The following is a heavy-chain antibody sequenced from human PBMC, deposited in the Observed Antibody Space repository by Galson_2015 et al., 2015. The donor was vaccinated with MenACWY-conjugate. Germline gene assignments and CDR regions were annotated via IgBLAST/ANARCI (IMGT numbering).Heavy chain of an antibody. V-gene: IGHV3-15*07. CDR2: IKSKTDGGTT. CDR3: TTGGLIWFGELSSDAFDI. Sequence: SLRLSCAASGFTFSNAWMNWVRQAPGKGLEWVGRIKSKTDGGTTDYAAPVKGRCTISRDDSKNTLYLQMNSLKTEDTAVYYCTTGGLIWFGELSSDAFDIWGQGTMVTVSS. D-gene: IGHD3-10*01. J-gene: IGHJ3*02. CDR1: GFTFSNAW.